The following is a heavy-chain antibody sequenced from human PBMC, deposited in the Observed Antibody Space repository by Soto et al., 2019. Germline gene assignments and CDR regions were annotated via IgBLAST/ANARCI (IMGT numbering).Heavy chain of an antibody. D-gene: IGHD7-27*01. CDR3: ARLGKYGMQV. V-gene: IGHV4-39*01. CDR2: IYYSGST. Sequence: SETLSLTCTLSCGSISSSSYYWGWFPQPPGKGLEWIGSIYYSGSTYYNPSLKSRVTKSLDTSKNQFSLKPSSVTAADRAVYCCARLGKYGMQVSGQVTTVTVSS. CDR1: CGSISSSSYY. J-gene: IGHJ6*02.